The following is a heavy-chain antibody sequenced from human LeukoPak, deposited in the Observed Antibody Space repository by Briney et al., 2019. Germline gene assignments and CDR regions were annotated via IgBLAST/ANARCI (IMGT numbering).Heavy chain of an antibody. CDR3: ARHPRGYSATFDF. CDR2: INPTEGTT. V-gene: IGHV1-46*01. J-gene: IGHJ3*01. Sequence: ASVKVSCKASGYRFTSNYIHWVRQAPGQGLEWVGIINPTEGTTTYAGKFQGRVTMTRDTSTSTVYMELSSLRSEDTAVYYCARHPRGYSATFDFWGQGTVVTVSS. D-gene: IGHD1-26*01. CDR1: GYRFTSNY.